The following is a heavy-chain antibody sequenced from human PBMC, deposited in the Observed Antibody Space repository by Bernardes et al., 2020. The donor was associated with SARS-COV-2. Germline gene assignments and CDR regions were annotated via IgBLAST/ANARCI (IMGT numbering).Heavy chain of an antibody. CDR1: GDSIRTYY. Sequence: SETLPLTCAVSGDSIRTYYWIWMRQPAGPGLAWIGRIHMSGSTNYNPSLKSRVSMSLDTSKNQFSLRLNSVTAADTAVYFCARARVGATTAFDYWGQGALVTVSS. V-gene: IGHV4-59*10. CDR2: IHMSGST. D-gene: IGHD1-26*01. J-gene: IGHJ4*02. CDR3: ARARVGATTAFDY.